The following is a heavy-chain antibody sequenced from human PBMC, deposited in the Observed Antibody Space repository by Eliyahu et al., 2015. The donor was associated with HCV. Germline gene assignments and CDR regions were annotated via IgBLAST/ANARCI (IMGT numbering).Heavy chain of an antibody. CDR2: IIPIFGTG. V-gene: IGHV1-69*01. J-gene: IGHJ6*03. CDR3: AREGGLGRYCSGDTCSSYSVEPMDV. Sequence: QVQLVQSGAEVKKPGSSVKVSCKASGGTFGSSTXSWVRXAPGQGLEWMGGIIPIFGTGNYAQKLQDRVTITADESTSTAYMELSSLRSEDTAVYYCAREGGLGRYCSGDTCSSYSVEPMDVWGKGTTVIVSS. CDR1: GGTFGSST. D-gene: IGHD2-15*01.